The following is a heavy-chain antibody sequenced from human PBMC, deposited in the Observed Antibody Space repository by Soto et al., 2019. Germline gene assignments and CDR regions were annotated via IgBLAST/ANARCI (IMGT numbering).Heavy chain of an antibody. V-gene: IGHV1-69*06. J-gene: IGHJ6*02. CDR3: ARAPVVPAAMRYYYYGMDV. D-gene: IGHD2-2*01. Sequence: SVKVSCKASGGTFSSYAISWVRQAPGQGLEWMGGIIPIFGTANYAQKFQGRVTITADKSTSTAYMELSSLRPEDTAVYYCARAPVVPAAMRYYYYGMDVWGQGTTVTVSS. CDR2: IIPIFGTA. CDR1: GGTFSSYA.